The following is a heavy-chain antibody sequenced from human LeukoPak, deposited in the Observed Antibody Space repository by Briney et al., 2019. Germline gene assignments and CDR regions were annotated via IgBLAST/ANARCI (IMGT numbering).Heavy chain of an antibody. Sequence: GGSLRLSCAASGFTFSSYWMHWVRQVPGKGLVWVARINPGGSSITYADSVKGRFTISRDNAKNSLYLQMNSLRAEDTAVYYCARDRLGWFGELYPRWGQGTLVTVSS. CDR2: INPGGSSI. CDR1: GFTFSSYW. J-gene: IGHJ4*02. CDR3: ARDRLGWFGELYPR. V-gene: IGHV3-74*01. D-gene: IGHD3-10*01.